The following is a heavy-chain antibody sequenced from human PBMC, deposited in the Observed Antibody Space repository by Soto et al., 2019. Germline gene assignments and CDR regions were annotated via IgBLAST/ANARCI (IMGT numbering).Heavy chain of an antibody. CDR3: ARNRVYAFWSGYAASYYGMDV. CDR2: INPSGGST. V-gene: IGHV1-46*01. D-gene: IGHD3-3*01. J-gene: IGHJ6*02. Sequence: ASVKVSCKASVYTFTRYYMHWVRQAPGQGLEWMGIINPSGGSTSYAQKFQGRVTMTRDTSTSTVYMELSSLRSEDTAVYYCARNRVYAFWSGYAASYYGMDVWGQGTTVTVSS. CDR1: VYTFTRYY.